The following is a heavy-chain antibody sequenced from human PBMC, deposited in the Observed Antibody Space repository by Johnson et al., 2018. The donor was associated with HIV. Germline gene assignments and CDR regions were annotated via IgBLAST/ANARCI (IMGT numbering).Heavy chain of an antibody. CDR1: GFTFDDYA. CDR2: ISWNSGSR. V-gene: IGHV3-9*01. CDR3: AKGMLAERGAFDI. Sequence: VRLVESGGGLVQPGRSLRVSCAASGFTFDDYAMHWVRQAPGKGLEWVSGISWNSGSRGYADSVKGRFIISRDNAKNSLNLQMNSLRAEDTALYYCAKGMLAERGAFDIWGQGTMVTVSS. J-gene: IGHJ3*02. D-gene: IGHD3-3*02.